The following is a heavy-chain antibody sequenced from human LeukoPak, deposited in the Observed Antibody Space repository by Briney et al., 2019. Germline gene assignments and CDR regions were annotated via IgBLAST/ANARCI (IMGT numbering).Heavy chain of an antibody. V-gene: IGHV4-61*02. Sequence: PSQTLSLTCTVSGGSISSGSYYWSWIRQPAGKGLEWIGRIYTSGSTNYNPSLKSRVTISVDTSKNQFSLKLSSVTAADTAVYYCARDILGIAAAGPYGMDVLDVWGKGTTVTVSS. CDR2: IYTSGST. CDR3: ARDILGIAAAGPYGMDVLDV. J-gene: IGHJ6*04. D-gene: IGHD6-13*01. CDR1: GGSISSGSYY.